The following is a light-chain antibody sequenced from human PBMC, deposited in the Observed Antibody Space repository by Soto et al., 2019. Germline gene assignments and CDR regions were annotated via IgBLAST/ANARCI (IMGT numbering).Light chain of an antibody. CDR2: DTS. Sequence: EIVLTQSPATLSLSPGERATLSCRASQSVSSYLLWYQQKPGQAPRVLIYDTSYRATGIPARFSGSGSGTDFTLTSTSLDPEDFAVYYCQQRSTFGQGTRLEIK. CDR3: QQRST. CDR1: QSVSSY. J-gene: IGKJ5*01. V-gene: IGKV3-11*01.